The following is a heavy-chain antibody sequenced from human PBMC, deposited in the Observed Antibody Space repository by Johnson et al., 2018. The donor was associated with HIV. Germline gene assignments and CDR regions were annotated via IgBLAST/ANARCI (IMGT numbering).Heavy chain of an antibody. D-gene: IGHD1-26*01. CDR3: TTEVGATQIAFDI. Sequence: EVQLVESGGGLVKPGGSLRLSCAASGFTFSNAWMTWVRQAPGKVLEWVGRIKSKTDGGTTDYVAPVKGRFTISRDDSKNTLYLQMNSLKTEDTAVYYCTTEVGATQIAFDIWGQGTMVTVSS. CDR2: IKSKTDGGTT. CDR1: GFTFSNAW. J-gene: IGHJ3*02. V-gene: IGHV3-15*01.